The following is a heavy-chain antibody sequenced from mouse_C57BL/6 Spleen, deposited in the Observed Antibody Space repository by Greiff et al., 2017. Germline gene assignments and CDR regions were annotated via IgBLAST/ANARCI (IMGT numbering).Heavy chain of an antibody. Sequence: VQLQQPGAELVRPGSSVKLSCKASGYTFPSYWMHWVKQRPIQGLEWIGNIYPSDSETHYNQKFKDKATLTVDKSSSTAYMQLSSLTSEDSAVYYCARKGDYDGYAMDYWGQGTSVTVSS. CDR3: ARKGDYDGYAMDY. J-gene: IGHJ4*01. CDR2: IYPSDSET. V-gene: IGHV1-52*01. CDR1: GYTFPSYW. D-gene: IGHD2-4*01.